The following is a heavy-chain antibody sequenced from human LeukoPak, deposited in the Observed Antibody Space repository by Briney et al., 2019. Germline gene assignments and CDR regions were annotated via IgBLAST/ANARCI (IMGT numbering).Heavy chain of an antibody. J-gene: IGHJ6*03. Sequence: SETLSLTCTVSGGSISSSNWWSWVRQPPGKGLEWIGEIYHSGRTNYNPSLKSRVTLSVDTSKNQFSLKLSSVTAADTAVYYCARELRGAAGYYYYYMDVWGKGTTVTVSS. D-gene: IGHD6-13*01. CDR3: ARELRGAAGYYYYYMDV. CDR2: IYHSGRT. V-gene: IGHV4-4*02. CDR1: GGSISSSNW.